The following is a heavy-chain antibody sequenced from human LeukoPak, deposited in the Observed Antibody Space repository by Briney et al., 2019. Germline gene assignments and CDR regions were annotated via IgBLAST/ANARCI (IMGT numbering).Heavy chain of an antibody. CDR1: GYTFTDYY. CDR2: MSPKNGGT. J-gene: IGHJ5*02. V-gene: IGHV1-2*02. CDR3: ARSSVIVPAAINWFDP. D-gene: IGHD2-2*01. Sequence: ASVKVSCKASGYTFTDYYMHWVRQAPGQGLEWMGWMSPKNGGTNYAQKFQGRVIMTRDTSISTSYMELSRLTSDDTAVYYCARSSVIVPAAINWFDPWGQGTLVTVSS.